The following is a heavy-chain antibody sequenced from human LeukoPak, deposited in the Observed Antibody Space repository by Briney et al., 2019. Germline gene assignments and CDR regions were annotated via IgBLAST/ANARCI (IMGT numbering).Heavy chain of an antibody. Sequence: SETLSLTCAVSGGSISSGGYSWNWIRQPPGKGLEWIGYIYHTGNTFYNPSLKSRVTISVDTSKNQFSLKLSSVTAAATAVYYCARRRGVVVPAAYYYYGMDVWGQGTTVTVSS. CDR1: GGSISSGGYS. CDR2: IYHTGNT. J-gene: IGHJ6*02. CDR3: ARRRGVVVPAAYYYYGMDV. V-gene: IGHV4-30-2*01. D-gene: IGHD2-2*01.